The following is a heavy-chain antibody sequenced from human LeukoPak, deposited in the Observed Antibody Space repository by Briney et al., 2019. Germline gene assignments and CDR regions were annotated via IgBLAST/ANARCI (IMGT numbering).Heavy chain of an antibody. J-gene: IGHJ4*02. V-gene: IGHV3-53*01. Sequence: GGSLRLSCAASGFIFTNYFMSWVRQAPGKGLEWVSVIYSGGSTYYADSVKGRFTFSRDNSKNTLYLQMNSLRAEDTAVYYCAKYTHSSGFDYWGQGTLVTVSS. CDR3: AKYTHSSGFDY. D-gene: IGHD3-22*01. CDR2: IYSGGST. CDR1: GFIFTNYF.